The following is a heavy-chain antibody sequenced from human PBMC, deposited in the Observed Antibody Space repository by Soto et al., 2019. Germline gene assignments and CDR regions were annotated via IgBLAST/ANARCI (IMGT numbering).Heavy chain of an antibody. Sequence: GGSLRLACAASGFTFSNYFMSWIRQAPGKGLEWVSFISGSSDNIKYADSVKGRFTISRDNAKNSLYLQMNSLRADDTAVYYCVRDSARIVVVPRVDGDDWLDPWGQGTLVTVSS. V-gene: IGHV3-11*06. CDR3: VRDSARIVVVPRVDGDDWLDP. D-gene: IGHD2-2*01. CDR2: ISGSSDNI. J-gene: IGHJ5*02. CDR1: GFTFSNYF.